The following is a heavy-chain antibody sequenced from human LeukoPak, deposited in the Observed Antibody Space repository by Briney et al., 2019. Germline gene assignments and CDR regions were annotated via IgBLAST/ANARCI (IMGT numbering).Heavy chain of an antibody. J-gene: IGHJ6*03. Sequence: KPSETLSLTCAVYGGSFSGYYWSWIRQPPGKGLEWIGEINHSGSTNYNPSLKSRVTISVDTSKNQSSLKLSSVTAADTAVYYCARASSYYDILTGPLAVGYMDVWGKGTTVTVSS. CDR2: INHSGST. CDR3: ARASSYYDILTGPLAVGYMDV. V-gene: IGHV4-34*01. D-gene: IGHD3-9*01. CDR1: GGSFSGYY.